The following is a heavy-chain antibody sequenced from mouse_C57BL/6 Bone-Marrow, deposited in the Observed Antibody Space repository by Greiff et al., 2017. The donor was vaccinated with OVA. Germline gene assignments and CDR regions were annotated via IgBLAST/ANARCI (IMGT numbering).Heavy chain of an antibody. J-gene: IGHJ1*03. CDR2: ISTYYGDA. D-gene: IGHD1-1*01. Sequence: QVQLQQSGPELVRPGVSVKISCKGSGYTFTDYAMHWVKQSHAKSLEWIGVISTYYGDASYNQKFKDKATMTVDNSSSTAYMELARLTSEDSAVYYCSGDYGSSYRYFDVWGTGTTVTVSS. CDR3: SGDYGSSYRYFDV. V-gene: IGHV1-67*01. CDR1: GYTFTDYA.